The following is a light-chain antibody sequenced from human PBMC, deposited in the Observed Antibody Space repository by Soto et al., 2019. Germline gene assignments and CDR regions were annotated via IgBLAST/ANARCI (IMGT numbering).Light chain of an antibody. J-gene: IGKJ1*01. Sequence: EIVLTQSPGTLSLSPGERATLSCRASQRVSSNSLAWYQQKPGQAPRLVFYATSTRASGFPDRFSASGSGTVFTLTISRLEPEDVAVYYCQVYGNSPWTFGQGTKVDIK. V-gene: IGKV3-20*01. CDR3: QVYGNSPWT. CDR2: ATS. CDR1: QRVSSNS.